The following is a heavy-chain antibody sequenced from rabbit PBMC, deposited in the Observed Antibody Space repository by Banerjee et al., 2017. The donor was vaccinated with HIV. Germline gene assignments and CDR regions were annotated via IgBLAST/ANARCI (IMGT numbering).Heavy chain of an antibody. J-gene: IGHJ4*01. V-gene: IGHV1S43*01. Sequence: QQQLEESGGGLVKPGASLTLTCKASGFSFSDGYDMCWVRQAPGKGLEWIACIYSTDGHTYYASWVNGRFTISRSTSLNTVDLKMTSLTAADTATYFCVRAGSDYAGYGYAFYFNLWGQGTLVTVS. CDR2: IYSTDGHT. CDR3: VRAGSDYAGYGYAFYFNL. D-gene: IGHD6-1*01. CDR1: GFSFSDGYD.